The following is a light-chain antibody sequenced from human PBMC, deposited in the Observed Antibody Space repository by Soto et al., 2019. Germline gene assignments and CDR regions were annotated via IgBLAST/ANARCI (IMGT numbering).Light chain of an antibody. CDR2: DVS. CDR1: SSDVGSYKD. Sequence: QSALTQPRPVSGSPGQSVTISCTGTSSDVGSYKDVSWYQHHPGKVPKLMIYDVSERPSGVPDRFSGSKSGNTASLTISGLQAEDEANYYCCAYADTFYVFGTGTKVTVL. CDR3: CAYADTFYV. J-gene: IGLJ1*01. V-gene: IGLV2-11*01.